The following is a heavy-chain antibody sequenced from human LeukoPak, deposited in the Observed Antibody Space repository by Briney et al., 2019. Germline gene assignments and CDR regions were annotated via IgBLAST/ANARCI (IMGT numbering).Heavy chain of an antibody. CDR1: GFTVSSNY. J-gene: IGHJ6*03. Sequence: AGGSLRLSCAASGFTVSSNYMSWVRQAPGKGLEWVSVIYSGGSTYYADSVKGRFTISRDNSKNTLYLQMNSLRAGDTAVYYCARQYCYGYMDVWGQGTTVTVSS. D-gene: IGHD5-18*01. CDR2: IYSGGST. V-gene: IGHV3-53*01. CDR3: ARQYCYGYMDV.